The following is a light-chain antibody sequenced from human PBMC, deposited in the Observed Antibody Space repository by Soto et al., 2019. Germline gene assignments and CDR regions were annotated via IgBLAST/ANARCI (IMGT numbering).Light chain of an antibody. V-gene: IGKV1-9*01. CDR1: QGIANF. J-gene: IGKJ3*01. Sequence: IQLTQSPSSLSASVGDRVTTSCRASQGIANFLAWYQQKPGEDPKLLIYAASTLQSGVPSRFSGSGSGTDFTLTISSLQPEDFATYYCQQLNSFPIPFGPGTKVDIK. CDR2: AAS. CDR3: QQLNSFPIP.